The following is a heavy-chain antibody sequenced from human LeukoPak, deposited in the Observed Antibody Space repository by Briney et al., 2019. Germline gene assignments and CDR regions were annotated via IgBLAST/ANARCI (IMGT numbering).Heavy chain of an antibody. CDR3: ARDTLYSSGWYSDY. V-gene: IGHV3-48*01. CDR2: ISSSSSTI. Sequence: GGSLRRSCAAFGFTFSSYSMTWVRQAQGKGLEWVSYISSSSSTIYYADSVKVRLNISRDNAKTSLYLQMHSLRAENTAVYYCARDTLYSSGWYSDYWGQGTLVTVSS. CDR1: GFTFSSYS. J-gene: IGHJ4*02. D-gene: IGHD6-19*01.